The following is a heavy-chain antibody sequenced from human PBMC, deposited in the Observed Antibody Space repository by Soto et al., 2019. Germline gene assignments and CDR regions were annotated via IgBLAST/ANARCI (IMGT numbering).Heavy chain of an antibody. CDR1: GFTFSSYG. D-gene: IGHD2-15*01. CDR2: ISYDGSNK. Sequence: PGGSLRLSCAASGFTFSSYGMHWVRQAPGKGLEWVAVISYDGSNKYYADSVKGRFTISRDNSKNTLYLQMNSLRAEDTAVYYCAKDPARCSGGSCYPADYWGQGTLVTVSS. CDR3: AKDPARCSGGSCYPADY. J-gene: IGHJ4*02. V-gene: IGHV3-30*18.